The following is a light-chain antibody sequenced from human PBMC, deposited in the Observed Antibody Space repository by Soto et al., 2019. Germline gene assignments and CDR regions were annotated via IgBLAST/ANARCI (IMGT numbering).Light chain of an antibody. V-gene: IGKV3-11*01. J-gene: IGKJ5*01. CDR3: QQRSKWIT. Sequence: EIVLTQSPATLSLSPGERATLSCRASQSFSSYLAWYQQKPGQAPRLLIYDASNRATGIPARFSGSGSGTDFTLTISRLEPQDFAVYFCQQRSKWITLGQGTRLEIK. CDR1: QSFSSY. CDR2: DAS.